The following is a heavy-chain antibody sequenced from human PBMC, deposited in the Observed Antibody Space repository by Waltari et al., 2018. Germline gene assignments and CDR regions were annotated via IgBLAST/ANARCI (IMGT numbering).Heavy chain of an antibody. CDR3: ARSGTYRGYFDY. J-gene: IGHJ4*02. D-gene: IGHD1-26*01. V-gene: IGHV4-39*01. CDR2: IYYSGNT. CDR1: GGSIGSSNNY. Sequence: QLQLQESVPGLVKPSETLSLTCTVSGGSIGSSNNYWGWIRQPPGKGLEWIGSIYYSGNTYYNPSLKSRVTISVDTSKNQFSLRLSSATAADTAVYYCARSGTYRGYFDYWGQGTLVTVSS.